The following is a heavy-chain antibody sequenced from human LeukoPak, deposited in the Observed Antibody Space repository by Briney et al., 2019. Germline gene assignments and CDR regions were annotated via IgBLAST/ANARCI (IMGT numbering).Heavy chain of an antibody. CDR1: GFTFSSYG. V-gene: IGHV3-30*02. CDR3: AKGEPYDIFTCYYYY. J-gene: IGHJ4*02. Sequence: GGSLRLSCAASGFTFSSYGMHWVRQAPGKGLEWVAFIRYDGSNKYYEDSVKGRFTICRDNSKNTLYLQMNSMRDEDTDVYYGAKGEPYDIFTCYYYYWGQGTLLTVSS. CDR2: IRYDGSNK. D-gene: IGHD3-9*01.